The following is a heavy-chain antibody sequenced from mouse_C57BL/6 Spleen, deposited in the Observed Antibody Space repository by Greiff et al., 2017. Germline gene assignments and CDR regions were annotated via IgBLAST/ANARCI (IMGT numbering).Heavy chain of an antibody. CDR3: AIYRGYGSSYWYFDV. CDR1: GYAFSSYW. CDR2: IYPGDGDT. D-gene: IGHD1-1*01. J-gene: IGHJ1*03. V-gene: IGHV1-80*01. Sequence: QVQLQQSGAELVKPGASVKISCKASGYAFSSYWMNWVKQRPGKGLEWIGQIYPGDGDTNYNGKFKGKATLTADKSSSTAYMQLSSLTSEDSAVYFCAIYRGYGSSYWYFDVWGTGTTVTVSS.